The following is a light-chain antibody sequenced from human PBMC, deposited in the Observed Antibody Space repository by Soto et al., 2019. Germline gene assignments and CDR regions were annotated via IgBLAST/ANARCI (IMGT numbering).Light chain of an antibody. Sequence: EIVLTQSPGTLSLSPGERATLSCRASQSISSSYLVWYQQKPCQAPRLLIYAASSRATGIPDRFSGSGSGTDFTLTISRREPEEFAVYYCQQYGRTFGQGTKVEIK. J-gene: IGKJ1*01. CDR3: QQYGRT. CDR2: AAS. CDR1: QSISSSY. V-gene: IGKV3-20*01.